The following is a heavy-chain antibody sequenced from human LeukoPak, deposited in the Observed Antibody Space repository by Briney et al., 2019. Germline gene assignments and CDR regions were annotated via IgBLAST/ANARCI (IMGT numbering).Heavy chain of an antibody. CDR1: GGSISNYY. V-gene: IGHV4-59*01. Sequence: PSETLSLTCTVSGGSISNYYWSWIRQPPGKGLEWIGYLFYTGSTSQNPSLKSRVTMSFDTPKNQFSLKLSSVTAADTAVYYCARNGGNSDFDYWGQGTLVTVSS. J-gene: IGHJ4*02. D-gene: IGHD4-23*01. CDR2: LFYTGST. CDR3: ARNGGNSDFDY.